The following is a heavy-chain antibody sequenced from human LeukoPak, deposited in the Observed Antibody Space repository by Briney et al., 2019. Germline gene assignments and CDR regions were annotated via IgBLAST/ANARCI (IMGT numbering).Heavy chain of an antibody. CDR2: ISGSGGST. J-gene: IGHJ4*02. Sequence: GGSLRLSCAASGFTFSSYAMSWVRQAPGKGLEWVSAISGSGGSTYYADSVKGRFTISRDNSKNTLYLQMNSLRAEDTAVYYCAKTLREITIFGVGLDYWGQGTLVTVSS. CDR3: AKTLREITIFGVGLDY. V-gene: IGHV3-23*01. D-gene: IGHD3-3*01. CDR1: GFTFSSYA.